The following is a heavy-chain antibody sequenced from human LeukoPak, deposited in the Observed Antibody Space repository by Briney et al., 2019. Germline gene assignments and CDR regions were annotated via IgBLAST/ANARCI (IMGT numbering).Heavy chain of an antibody. J-gene: IGHJ3*01. CDR1: GGSVRSDSYY. Sequence: NPSETLSLTCTVSGGSVRSDSYYWSWIRQPPGKGLEWIGYVYYSGSTNYNPSLKSRVTISVDTSKNQFSLKLRSVTAADTAVYYCVREAATDYCDSSGYYRQTEVFDAWGQGTMVTVSS. V-gene: IGHV4-61*01. D-gene: IGHD3-22*01. CDR3: VREAATDYCDSSGYYRQTEVFDA. CDR2: VYYSGST.